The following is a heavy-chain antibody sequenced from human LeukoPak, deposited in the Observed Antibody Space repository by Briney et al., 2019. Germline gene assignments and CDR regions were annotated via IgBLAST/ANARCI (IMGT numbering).Heavy chain of an antibody. Sequence: SETLSLTCTVSGGSISSYYWSWIRQPPGRGLEWIGYIYYSGSTNYNPSLKSRVTISVDTSKNQFSLKLSSVTAADTVVYYCARGTPTVQPDYWGQGTLVTVSS. CDR1: GGSISSYY. J-gene: IGHJ4*02. V-gene: IGHV4-59*01. CDR3: ARGTPTVQPDY. D-gene: IGHD1-1*01. CDR2: IYYSGST.